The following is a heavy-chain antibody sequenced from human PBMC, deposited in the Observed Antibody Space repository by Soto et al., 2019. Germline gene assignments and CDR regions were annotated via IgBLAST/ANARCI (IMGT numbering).Heavy chain of an antibody. V-gene: IGHV1-18*01. J-gene: IGHJ1*01. D-gene: IGHD6-19*01. CDR1: GYTFTSYG. CDR3: ATDHVQLLVQAWVQGYIQH. CDR2: ISAYNGNT. Sequence: QVQLVQSGAEVKKPGASVKVSCKASGYTFTSYGISWVRQAPGQGLEWMGWISAYNGNTNYAQKLQGRVTMTTDTGTSTANKALGSLTFDDTAVYYCATDHVQLLVQAWVQGYIQHWGMGTLVTVSS.